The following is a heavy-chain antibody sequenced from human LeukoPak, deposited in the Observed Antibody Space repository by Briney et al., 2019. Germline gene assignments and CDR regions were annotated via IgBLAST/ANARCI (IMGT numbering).Heavy chain of an antibody. CDR1: GFTFSTYS. CDR3: AKEVPCSSTSCFSPALDY. J-gene: IGHJ4*02. D-gene: IGHD2-2*01. Sequence: GSLRLSCATSGFTFSTYSMGWVRQAPGKGLEWVSAISGSAASTYHADSVKGRFTISRDNSKNTLYLQMNSLRAEGTALYYCAKEVPCSSTSCFSPALDYWGQGTLVTVSS. CDR2: ISGSAAST. V-gene: IGHV3-23*01.